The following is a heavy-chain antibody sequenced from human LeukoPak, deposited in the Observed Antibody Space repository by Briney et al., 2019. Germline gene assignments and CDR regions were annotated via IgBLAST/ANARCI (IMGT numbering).Heavy chain of an antibody. CDR3: ANVGYD. Sequence: GRSLRLSYADSGFTFSYYDMYWVRQAPGKGLEWVAFIQYDGRNKYYADSVKGRFTISRDNSKNTLYLQMNSLRAEDTAVYYCANVGYDWGQGTLVTVSS. J-gene: IGHJ4*02. CDR1: GFTFSYYD. CDR2: IQYDGRNK. D-gene: IGHD5-12*01. V-gene: IGHV3-30*02.